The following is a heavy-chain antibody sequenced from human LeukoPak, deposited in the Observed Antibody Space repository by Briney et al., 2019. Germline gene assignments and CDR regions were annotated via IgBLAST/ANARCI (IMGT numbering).Heavy chain of an antibody. D-gene: IGHD2-2*01. J-gene: IGHJ4*02. Sequence: ASVKVSCKASGYTFTSYAMNWVRQAPGQGLEWMGWINAGNGNTKYSQKFQGRVTITRDTSASTAYMELSSLRSEDTAVYYCARVVLYCSSTSCSLDFWGQGTLVTVSS. CDR3: ARVVLYCSSTSCSLDF. CDR2: INAGNGNT. V-gene: IGHV1-3*01. CDR1: GYTFTSYA.